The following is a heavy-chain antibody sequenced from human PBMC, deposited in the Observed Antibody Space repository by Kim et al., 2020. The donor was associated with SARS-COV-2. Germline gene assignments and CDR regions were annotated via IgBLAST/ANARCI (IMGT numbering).Heavy chain of an antibody. CDR2: ISYDGSNK. V-gene: IGHV3-30*18. D-gene: IGHD3-22*01. Sequence: GGSLRLSCAASGFTFSSYGMHWVRQAPGKGLEWVAVISYDGSNKYYADSVKGRFTISRDNSKNTLYLQMNSLRAEDTAVYYCAKDPQYYYDSSNDAFDIWGQGTMVTVSS. CDR3: AKDPQYYYDSSNDAFDI. CDR1: GFTFSSYG. J-gene: IGHJ3*02.